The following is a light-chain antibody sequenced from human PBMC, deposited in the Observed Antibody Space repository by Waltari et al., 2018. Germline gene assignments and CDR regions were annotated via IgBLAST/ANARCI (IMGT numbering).Light chain of an antibody. CDR2: RNN. CDR1: SSNIGSNY. Sequence: QSVLTQPPSASGTPGQRVTISCSGSSSNIGSNYVYWYQQLPGTAPKLLIFRNNQPPCGGPDRFAGSKSGTSASLAIRGLRSEDEADYYCAAWDDSLSGPWVFGGGTKLTVL. V-gene: IGLV1-47*01. J-gene: IGLJ3*02. CDR3: AAWDDSLSGPWV.